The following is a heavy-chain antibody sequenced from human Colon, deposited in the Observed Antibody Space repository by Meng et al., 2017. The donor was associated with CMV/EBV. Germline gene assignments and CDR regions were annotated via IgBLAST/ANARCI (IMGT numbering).Heavy chain of an antibody. CDR3: ATFGGDFDY. Sequence: QVQLVRSGAEVKGPVASLKVSCKSSGYAFNGYFMHWVRQAPGQGLEWMGWINPVTGDTSYAQKFQVRVTMTRDTSISTAYMELSSLRSDDTAVYYCATFGGDFDYWGQGTLVTVSS. J-gene: IGHJ4*02. D-gene: IGHD3-3*01. CDR1: GYAFNGYF. CDR2: INPVTGDT. V-gene: IGHV1-2*02.